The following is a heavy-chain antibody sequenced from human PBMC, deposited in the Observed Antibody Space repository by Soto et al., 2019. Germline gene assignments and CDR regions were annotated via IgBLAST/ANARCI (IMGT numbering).Heavy chain of an antibody. V-gene: IGHV4-31*03. J-gene: IGHJ5*02. Sequence: SETLSLTCTVSGGSISSGGYYWSWIRQHPGKGLEWIGYIYYSGSTYYNPSLKSRVTISVDTSKNQFSLKLSSVTAADTAVYYCARYGPIHNWFDPWGQGTLVTVYS. D-gene: IGHD4-17*01. CDR1: GGSISSGGYY. CDR3: ARYGPIHNWFDP. CDR2: IYYSGST.